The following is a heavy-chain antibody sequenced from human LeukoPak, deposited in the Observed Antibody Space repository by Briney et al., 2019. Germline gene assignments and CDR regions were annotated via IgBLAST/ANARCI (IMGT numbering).Heavy chain of an antibody. Sequence: GGPLRLSCAASGLTLRGYWMHWVRQAPGKGLVGVSRINGDASSTSYADSVKGRFTISRDNAKSTKYLQMNSPRVADTAVYYRTRARGTTYGYSEYWGQGTLVTVSS. D-gene: IGHD5-18*01. J-gene: IGHJ4*02. V-gene: IGHV3-74*01. CDR1: GLTLRGYW. CDR3: TRARGTTYGYSEY. CDR2: INGDASST.